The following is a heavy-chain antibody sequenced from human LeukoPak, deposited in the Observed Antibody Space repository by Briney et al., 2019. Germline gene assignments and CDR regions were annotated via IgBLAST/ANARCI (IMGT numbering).Heavy chain of an antibody. Sequence: GGSLRLSCVASGFNFDIFAMSWVRQFPGGGLEWVASLGRSGGTKNYADSVKGRFTISRDNSKNTLYLQMNSLRAEDTAVYYCAKDQPRYSSSWYYFDYWGQGTLVTVSS. D-gene: IGHD6-13*01. V-gene: IGHV3-23*01. CDR2: LGRSGGTK. J-gene: IGHJ4*02. CDR3: AKDQPRYSSSWYYFDY. CDR1: GFNFDIFA.